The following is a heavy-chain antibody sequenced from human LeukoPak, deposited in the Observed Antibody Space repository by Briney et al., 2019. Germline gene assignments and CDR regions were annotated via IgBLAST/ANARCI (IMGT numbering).Heavy chain of an antibody. CDR2: IYYSGST. CDR1: GGSISSYY. CDR3: ARARITIFGVVIGTYNWFDP. J-gene: IGHJ5*02. V-gene: IGHV4-59*12. D-gene: IGHD3-3*01. Sequence: SEILSLTCTVSGGSISSYYWSWIRQPPGKGLEWIGYIYYSGSTNYNPSLKSRVTISVDTSKNQFSLKLSSVTAADTAVYYCARARITIFGVVIGTYNWFDPWGQGTLVTVSS.